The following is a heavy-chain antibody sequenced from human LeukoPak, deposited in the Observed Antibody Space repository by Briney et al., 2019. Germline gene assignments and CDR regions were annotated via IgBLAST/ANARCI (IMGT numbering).Heavy chain of an antibody. CDR3: ARNASSGFFNA. CDR2: IHHSGNIFESGST. J-gene: IGHJ5*02. V-gene: IGHV4-28*01. CDR1: GSSLNNGYY. Sequence: SETLSLTCTVSGSSLNNGYYGGWIRQSPGKGLEWIGSIHHSGNIFESGSTHYNPSLRSRITVSADTSRNQFSLRLTSVTAADTAVYYCARNASSGFFNAWGQGTLVIVSS. D-gene: IGHD6-19*01.